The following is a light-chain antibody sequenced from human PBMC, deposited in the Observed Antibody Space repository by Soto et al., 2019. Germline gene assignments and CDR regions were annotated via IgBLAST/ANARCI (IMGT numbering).Light chain of an antibody. CDR1: QNIGSW. CDR2: WAS. CDR3: QQYYSTPLS. Sequence: DIQMTQSPSTLSASVGDGVTITCRASQNIGSWLAWYQQKPGQPPKLLIYWASTRASGVPDRFSGSGSGTDFTLTISSLQAEDVAVYYCQQYYSTPLSFGGGTKVEIK. V-gene: IGKV4-1*01. J-gene: IGKJ4*01.